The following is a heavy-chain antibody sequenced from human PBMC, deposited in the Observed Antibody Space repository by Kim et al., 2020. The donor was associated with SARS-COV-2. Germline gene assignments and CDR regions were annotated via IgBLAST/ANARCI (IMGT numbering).Heavy chain of an antibody. V-gene: IGHV4-39*07. J-gene: IGHJ6*02. CDR1: GGSISSSSYY. Sequence: SETLSLTCTVSGGSISSSSYYWGWIRQPPGKGLEWIGSIYYSGSTYYNPSLKSRVTISVDTSKNQFSLKLSSVTAADTAVYYCARDPGAPYCSGGSCYSAWGLGDVWGQGTTVTVSS. CDR2: IYYSGST. D-gene: IGHD2-15*01. CDR3: ARDPGAPYCSGGSCYSAWGLGDV.